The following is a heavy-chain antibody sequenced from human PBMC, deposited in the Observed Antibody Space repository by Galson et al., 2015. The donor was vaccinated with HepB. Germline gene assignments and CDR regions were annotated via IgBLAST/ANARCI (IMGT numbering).Heavy chain of an antibody. V-gene: IGHV4-59*08. CDR1: GGSISNDY. CDR2: IYYTGIT. CDR3: ARHTSVTRFAD. D-gene: IGHD2-21*02. Sequence: SETLSLTCTVSGGSISNDYWSWIRQPPGKGLEWLGYIYYTGITNYSPSLKSRLSMSLDTSKSQFSLKLTSMTAADTAVHYCARHTSVTRFADWGQGTLATVS. J-gene: IGHJ4*02.